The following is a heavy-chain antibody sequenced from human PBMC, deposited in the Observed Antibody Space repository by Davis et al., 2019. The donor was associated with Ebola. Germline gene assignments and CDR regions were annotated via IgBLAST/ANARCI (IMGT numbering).Heavy chain of an antibody. Sequence: GESLKISCAASGFTFSSYGMHWVRQAPGKGLEWVAVIWYDGSNKYYADSVKGRFTISRDNSKNTLYLQMNSLRAEDTAVYYCARTLGGGGLDYYYYGMDVWGQGTTVTVSS. CDR1: GFTFSSYG. V-gene: IGHV3-33*01. CDR2: IWYDGSNK. D-gene: IGHD3-16*01. J-gene: IGHJ6*02. CDR3: ARTLGGGGLDYYYYGMDV.